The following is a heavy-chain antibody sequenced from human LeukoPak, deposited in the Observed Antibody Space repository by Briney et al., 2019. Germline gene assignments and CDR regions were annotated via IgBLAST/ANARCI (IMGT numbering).Heavy chain of an antibody. CDR3: AKSNWVMSCFDY. CDR2: IGGSGGST. V-gene: IGHV3-23*01. Sequence: GGSLRLSCAASGFTFSSYAMSWVRQAPGKGLEWVSAIGGSGGSTYYADSVKGRFTISRDNSKSTLYLQMNSLRAEDTAVYYCAKSNWVMSCFDYWGQGTLVTVSS. D-gene: IGHD1-1*01. J-gene: IGHJ4*02. CDR1: GFTFSSYA.